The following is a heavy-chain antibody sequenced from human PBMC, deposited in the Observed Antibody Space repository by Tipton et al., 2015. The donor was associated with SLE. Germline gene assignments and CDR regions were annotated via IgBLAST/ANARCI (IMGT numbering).Heavy chain of an antibody. V-gene: IGHV1-18*01. CDR1: GGTFSSYA. J-gene: IGHJ6*02. Sequence: QSGAEVKKPGSSVKVSCKASGGTFSSYAISWVRQAPGQGLEWMGWISAYNGNTNYAQKLQGRVTMTTDTSTSTAYMELRSLRSDDTAVYYCARDSSGWYYYYGMDVWGQGTTVTVSS. CDR3: ARDSSGWYYYYGMDV. CDR2: ISAYNGNT. D-gene: IGHD6-19*01.